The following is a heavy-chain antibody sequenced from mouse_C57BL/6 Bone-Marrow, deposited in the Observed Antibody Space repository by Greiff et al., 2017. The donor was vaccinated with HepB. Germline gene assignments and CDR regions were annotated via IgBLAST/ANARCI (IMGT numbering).Heavy chain of an antibody. CDR1: GYTFTDYY. D-gene: IGHD1-1*02. J-gene: IGHJ4*01. CDR2: INPYNGGT. CDR3: ALPGVWYPYYYAMDY. Sequence: EVQLQQSGPVLVKPGASVKMSCKASGYTFTDYYMNWVKQSHGKSLEWIGVINPYNGGTSYNQKFKGKATLTVDKYSSTAYMELNSLTSEDSAVYYCALPGVWYPYYYAMDYWGQGTSVTVSS. V-gene: IGHV1-19*01.